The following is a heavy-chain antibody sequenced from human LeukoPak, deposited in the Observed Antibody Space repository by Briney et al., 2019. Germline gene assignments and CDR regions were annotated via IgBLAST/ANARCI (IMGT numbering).Heavy chain of an antibody. J-gene: IGHJ3*02. V-gene: IGHV4-34*01. CDR3: AKTLTISAAFDI. Sequence: SETLSLTCAVYGGSFSGYYWSWIRQPPGKGLEWIGEINHSGSTNYNPSLKSRVTISVDTSKNQFSLKLSSVTAADTAVYYCAKTLTISAAFDIWGQGTMVTVSS. CDR1: GGSFSGYY. D-gene: IGHD3-10*01. CDR2: INHSGST.